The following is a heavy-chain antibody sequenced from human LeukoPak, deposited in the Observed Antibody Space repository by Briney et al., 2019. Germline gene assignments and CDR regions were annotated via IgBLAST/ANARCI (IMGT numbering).Heavy chain of an antibody. CDR3: AKDMELAS. CDR1: GYTLTNTP. J-gene: IGHJ5*02. Sequence: AVSLRLSCAASGYTLTNTPMTWVRQATGQVLEWFSLISSSGANAYYADSVKGRFTISRDNSKNTLYLQMNNLRGEDTAEYYCAKDMELASWGQGTLVTVSS. V-gene: IGHV3-23*01. D-gene: IGHD1-26*01. CDR2: ISSSGANA.